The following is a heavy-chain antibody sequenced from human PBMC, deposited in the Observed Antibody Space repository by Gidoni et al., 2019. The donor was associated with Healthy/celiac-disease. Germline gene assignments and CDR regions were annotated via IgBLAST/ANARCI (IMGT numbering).Heavy chain of an antibody. Sequence: QVQLVESGGGVVQPGRSLRLSCAASGFTFRSYGMHWVRQAPGKGLEWVAVIWYDGSNKYYADSVKGRFTISRDNSKNTLYLQMNSLRAEDTAVYYCARGTRGYSYGSLVTSSKYGMDVWGQGTTVTVSS. CDR3: ARGTRGYSYGSLVTSSKYGMDV. V-gene: IGHV3-33*01. CDR1: GFTFRSYG. J-gene: IGHJ6*02. CDR2: IWYDGSNK. D-gene: IGHD5-18*01.